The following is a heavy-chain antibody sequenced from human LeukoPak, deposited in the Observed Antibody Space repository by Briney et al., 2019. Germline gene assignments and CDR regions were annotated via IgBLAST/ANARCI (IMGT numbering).Heavy chain of an antibody. J-gene: IGHJ6*03. Sequence: PGGSLRLSCAASGFTFSTHNMNWVRRTPGKGLEWVSSITSSSTYMFYADSVRGRFTISRDNAENSLYLQMNSLRDEDTAVYYCARDPYSGGYGAYYYYYMDVWGKGTTVTVSS. CDR2: ITSSSTYM. CDR1: GFTFSTHN. V-gene: IGHV3-21*01. D-gene: IGHD6-19*01. CDR3: ARDPYSGGYGAYYYYYMDV.